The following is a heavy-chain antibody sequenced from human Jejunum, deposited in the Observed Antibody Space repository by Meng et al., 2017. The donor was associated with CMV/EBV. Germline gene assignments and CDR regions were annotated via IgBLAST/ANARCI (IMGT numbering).Heavy chain of an antibody. Sequence: SGFTFSSYAMSWVRQAPGKGLEWVSVIYGSGRIYYADSVKGRFTISRDNSKNTLYLQMNSLRVEDTAVYYCAKDRGIVGAADYYFDYWGQGILVTVSS. V-gene: IGHV3-23*01. CDR3: AKDRGIVGAADYYFDY. D-gene: IGHD1-26*01. J-gene: IGHJ4*02. CDR1: GFTFSSYA. CDR2: IYGSGRI.